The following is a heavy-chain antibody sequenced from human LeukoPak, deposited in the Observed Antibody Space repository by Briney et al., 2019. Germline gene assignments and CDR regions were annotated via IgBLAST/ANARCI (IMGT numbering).Heavy chain of an antibody. D-gene: IGHD2-21*02. CDR2: INPNSGDT. V-gene: IGHV1-2*02. CDR1: GYTFTSNY. Sequence: ASVKVSCKAFGYTFTSNYMHWVRQAPGQGPEWMGWINPNSGDTKYAQKFQGRVTMTRDTSNNTVYMDLTRLIFDDTAMYYCARDGVFRFEVGDVYYYYMDVWGKGTTVIISS. CDR3: ARDGVFRFEVGDVYYYYMDV. J-gene: IGHJ6*03.